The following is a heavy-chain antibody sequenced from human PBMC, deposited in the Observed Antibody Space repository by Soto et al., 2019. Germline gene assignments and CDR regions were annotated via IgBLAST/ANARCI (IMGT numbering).Heavy chain of an antibody. J-gene: IGHJ4*02. Sequence: ALVKVSCKASGYTFTGYYMHWVRQAPGQGLEWMGWINPNSGGTNYAQKFQGWVTMTRDTSISTAYMELSRLRSDDTAVYYCARSPYDFWSGYYDYWGQGTLVTVSS. D-gene: IGHD3-3*01. V-gene: IGHV1-2*04. CDR2: INPNSGGT. CDR3: ARSPYDFWSGYYDY. CDR1: GYTFTGYY.